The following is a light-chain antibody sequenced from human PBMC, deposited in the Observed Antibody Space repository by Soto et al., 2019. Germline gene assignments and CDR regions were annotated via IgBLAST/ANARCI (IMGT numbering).Light chain of an antibody. CDR2: GAS. Sequence: EIVLTQSPGTLSLSPGDRATLSCRASLSVGGDSLAWYQQKPGQAPRLLIYGASSRVPGIPDLFSGSGSGTDFTLTIIRLEPGDFAMYYCLQYGRALRTFGQGTKVEI. J-gene: IGKJ1*01. CDR1: LSVGGDS. CDR3: LQYGRALRT. V-gene: IGKV3-20*01.